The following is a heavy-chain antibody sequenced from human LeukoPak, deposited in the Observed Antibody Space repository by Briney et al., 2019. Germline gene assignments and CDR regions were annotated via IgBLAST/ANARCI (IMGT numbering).Heavy chain of an antibody. CDR3: ARGNIDPYVFDI. CDR1: GGSFSRYS. D-gene: IGHD2/OR15-2a*01. J-gene: IGHJ3*02. Sequence: MSSETLSLTCAVYGGSFSRYSWNWIRQPPGKGLEWIGEINHSGSTNYNPSLKSRVTISVDTSKNQFSLKVNSVIAADTAVYYCARGNIDPYVFDIWGQGTMVTVSS. CDR2: INHSGST. V-gene: IGHV4-34*01.